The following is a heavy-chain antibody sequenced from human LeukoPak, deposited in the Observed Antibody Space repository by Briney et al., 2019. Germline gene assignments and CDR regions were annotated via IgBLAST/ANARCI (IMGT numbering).Heavy chain of an antibody. J-gene: IGHJ5*02. CDR2: ISHSGST. D-gene: IGHD3-10*01. CDR3: ASDLWFGEYNWFDP. CDR1: GGSISSGGYF. Sequence: PSQTLSLTCTVSGGSISSGGYFWSWVRQHPGKGLEWIGYISHSGSTYYNPSLKSRVTISLDTSKDRFSLRLSSVTAADTAVYYCASDLWFGEYNWFDPWGQGTLVTVSS. V-gene: IGHV4-31*03.